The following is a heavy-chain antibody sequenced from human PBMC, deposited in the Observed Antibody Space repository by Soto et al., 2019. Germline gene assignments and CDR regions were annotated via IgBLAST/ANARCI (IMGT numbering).Heavy chain of an antibody. CDR3: ASDRVSNRYSDHEN. J-gene: IGHJ4*02. CDR1: GFIFSNYF. CDR2: IKQDGSAK. V-gene: IGHV3-7*03. D-gene: IGHD6-13*01. Sequence: EVQMVESGGGLVQPGGSLRLSCAASGFIFSNYFMSWVRQAPGKGLEWVANIKQDGSAKYYVDSVQGRCTISRDNARNSLLLQMDSLGAEDTAIYYCASDRVSNRYSDHENCGQGTLETVSS.